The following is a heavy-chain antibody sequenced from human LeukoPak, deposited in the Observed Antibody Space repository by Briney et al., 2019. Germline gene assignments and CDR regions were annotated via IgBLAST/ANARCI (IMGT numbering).Heavy chain of an antibody. CDR2: IYYSGST. CDR3: ARVGYYDSSGYYGYFDY. Sequence: PSETLSLTCTVSGGSISSGDYYWSWIRQPPGKGVEWIGYIYYSGSTYYNPSLKSRVTISVDTSKNQFSLKLSSVTAADTAVYYCARVGYYDSSGYYGYFDYWGQGTLVTVSS. D-gene: IGHD3-22*01. V-gene: IGHV4-30-4*08. CDR1: GGSISSGDYY. J-gene: IGHJ4*02.